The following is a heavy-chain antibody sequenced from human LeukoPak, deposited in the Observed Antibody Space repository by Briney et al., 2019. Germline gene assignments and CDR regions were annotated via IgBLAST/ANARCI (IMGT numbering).Heavy chain of an antibody. V-gene: IGHV3-15*01. CDR1: GFTFNNAW. CDR3: TTITMIREHEDY. J-gene: IGHJ4*02. CDR2: IKSRADGGTT. Sequence: GGSLRLSCAASGFTFNNAWMSWVRQAPGKGLEWVGRIKSRADGGTTDYAAPVKGRFTISRDDSKNTLSLQMNSLKTEDTAVYYCTTITMIREHEDYWGQGTLVTVSS. D-gene: IGHD3-10*01.